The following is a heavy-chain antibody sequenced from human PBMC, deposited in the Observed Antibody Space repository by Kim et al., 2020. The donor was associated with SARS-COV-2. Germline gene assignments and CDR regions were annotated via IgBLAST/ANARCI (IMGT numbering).Heavy chain of an antibody. CDR1: GFTFSNAW. D-gene: IGHD1-26*01. J-gene: IGHJ4*02. V-gene: IGHV3-15*01. CDR2: IKSKTDGGTT. CDR3: IRGATSAY. Sequence: GGSLRLSCAASGFTFSNAWMSWVRQAPGKGLEWVGRIKSKTDGGTTDYAAPVKGRFTISRDDAKNTLYLQVNSLKTEDTAMYYCIRGATSAYWGQGTLVTVSS.